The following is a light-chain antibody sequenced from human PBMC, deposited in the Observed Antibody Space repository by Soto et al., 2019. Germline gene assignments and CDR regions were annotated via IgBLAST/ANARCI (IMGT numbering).Light chain of an antibody. CDR2: DAS. CDR3: QHRTYCHPYT. Sequence: EIVLTQSPATLSLSPGERATLSCRASQTVSGCLAWYQQKPGQAPRLLIYDASNRATGIPARFSGGGSGTDFTLTISSLEPEDFAVYYCQHRTYCHPYTFGPGTRLEIK. V-gene: IGKV3-11*01. CDR1: QTVSGC. J-gene: IGKJ2*01.